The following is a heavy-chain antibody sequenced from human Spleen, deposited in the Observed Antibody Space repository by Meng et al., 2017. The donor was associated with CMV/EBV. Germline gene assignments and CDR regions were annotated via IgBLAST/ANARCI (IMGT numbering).Heavy chain of an antibody. CDR1: GLTFSSYG. CDR2: IRYDGSNK. J-gene: IGHJ5*02. V-gene: IGHV3-30*02. CDR3: AGTGVAAAGMKGFDP. Sequence: GQLVEAGGGVVQPGRSLCASSAASGLTFSSYGMYWVRQAPGKGLEWVAFIRYDGSNKYYADSVKGRFTISRDNSKHTLYLQMNSLRAEDTAVYYCAGTGVAAAGMKGFDPWGQGTLVTVSS. D-gene: IGHD6-13*01.